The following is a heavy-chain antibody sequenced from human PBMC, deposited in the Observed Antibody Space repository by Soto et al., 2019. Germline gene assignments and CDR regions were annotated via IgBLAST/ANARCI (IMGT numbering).Heavy chain of an antibody. CDR3: ARDNRPAMGDYIWGSYRYPYY. V-gene: IGHV3-7*01. Sequence: EVQLVESGGGLVQPGGSLRLSCAASGFTFSSYWMSWVRQAPGKGLEWVANIKQDGSEKYYVDSVKGRFTISRDNAKNSLYLQMNGLRAEDTAVYYCARDNRPAMGDYIWGSYRYPYYWGQGTLVTVSS. CDR1: GFTFSSYW. CDR2: IKQDGSEK. D-gene: IGHD3-16*02. J-gene: IGHJ4*02.